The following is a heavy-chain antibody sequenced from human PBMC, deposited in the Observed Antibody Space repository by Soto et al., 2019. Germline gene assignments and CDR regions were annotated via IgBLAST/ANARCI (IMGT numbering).Heavy chain of an antibody. CDR2: INAGNGNT. CDR3: ARGPQQWLLFWFDP. Sequence: QVQLVQSGAEEKKPGASVKVSCKASGYTFTSYTMHWVRQAPGQRLEWMGWINAGNGNTKYSQKFQGRVTITRDTXXSTAYMELSSLRSEDTAVYYCARGPQQWLLFWFDPWGQGTLVTVSS. J-gene: IGHJ5*02. V-gene: IGHV1-3*05. CDR1: GYTFTSYT. D-gene: IGHD6-19*01.